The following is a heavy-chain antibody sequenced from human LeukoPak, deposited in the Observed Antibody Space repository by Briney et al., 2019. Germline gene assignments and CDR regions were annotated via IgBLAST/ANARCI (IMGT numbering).Heavy chain of an antibody. CDR2: INWNGGST. CDR3: ARDGSGSYSFSDY. CDR1: GFTFDDYG. J-gene: IGHJ4*02. D-gene: IGHD3-10*01. Sequence: GGSLRLSCAASGFTFDDYGMSWVRQAPGKGLVWVSGINWNGGSTGHADSVKGRFTISRDNAKNSLYLQMNSLRAEDTAVYYCARDGSGSYSFSDYWGQGTLVTVSS. V-gene: IGHV3-20*04.